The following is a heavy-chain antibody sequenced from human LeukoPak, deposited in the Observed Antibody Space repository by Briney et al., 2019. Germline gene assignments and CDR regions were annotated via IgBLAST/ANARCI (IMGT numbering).Heavy chain of an antibody. CDR1: GFTFSSYG. CDR3: ARWGEDVDIVATITESFDY. Sequence: SGGSLRLSCAASGFTFSSYGMHWVRQAPGKGLEWVAVIWYDGSNKYYADSVKGRFTISRDNAKNSLYLQMNSLRDEDTAVYYCARWGEDVDIVATITESFDYWGQGTLVTVSS. V-gene: IGHV3-33*01. J-gene: IGHJ4*02. CDR2: IWYDGSNK. D-gene: IGHD5-12*01.